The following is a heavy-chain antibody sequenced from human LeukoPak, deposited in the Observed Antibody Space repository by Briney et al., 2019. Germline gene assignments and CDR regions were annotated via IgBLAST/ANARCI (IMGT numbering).Heavy chain of an antibody. D-gene: IGHD3-22*01. Sequence: ASVKVSCKTSGYTFSTYDMSWVRQAPGQGLEWMGWINPISGNTGFAQKFQGRVTITRNAAISTAYMELSSLGSDDTAVYYCVRVLSLDPYDSSGYYFDFWGQGTLVTVSS. CDR1: GYTFSTYD. V-gene: IGHV1-8*01. CDR3: VRVLSLDPYDSSGYYFDF. J-gene: IGHJ4*02. CDR2: INPISGNT.